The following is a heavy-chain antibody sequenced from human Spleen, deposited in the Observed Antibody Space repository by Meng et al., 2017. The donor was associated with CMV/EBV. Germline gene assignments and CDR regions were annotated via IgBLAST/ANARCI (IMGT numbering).Heavy chain of an antibody. CDR1: GYTLTELS. V-gene: IGHV1-2*02. CDR3: ARVGDCSSTSCLDY. CDR2: INPNSGGT. Sequence: ASVKVSCKVSGYTLTELSRHWVRQAPGQGLEWMGWINPNSGGTNYAQKFQGRVTMTRDTSISTAYMELSRLRSDDTAVYYCARVGDCSSTSCLDYWGQGTLVTVSS. J-gene: IGHJ4*02. D-gene: IGHD2-2*01.